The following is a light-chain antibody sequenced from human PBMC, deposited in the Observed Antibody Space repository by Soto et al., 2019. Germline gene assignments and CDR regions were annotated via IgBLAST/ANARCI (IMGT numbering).Light chain of an antibody. J-gene: IGLJ1*01. CDR1: GSDVGDSSH. CDR3: QSYDRSLSGSV. V-gene: IGLV2-11*01. Sequence: QSALTQPRSVSGSPGQSVTISCTATGSDVGDSSHVSWYQLHPGKAPKLMIYEVNNRPSGVPDRFSGSKSGSTASLTISGLQAEDEAEYYCQSYDRSLSGSVFGAGTKLTVL. CDR2: EVN.